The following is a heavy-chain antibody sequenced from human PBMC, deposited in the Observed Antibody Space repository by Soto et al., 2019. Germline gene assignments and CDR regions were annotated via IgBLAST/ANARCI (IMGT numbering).Heavy chain of an antibody. CDR2: SWHDGRHL. D-gene: IGHD2-21*02. CDR1: GFTLDTYG. J-gene: IGHJ3*01. CDR3: ARDWGACTPGDCYSHGFAL. Sequence: QEQLVESGGGMVQPGGSLRLSCAVSGFTLDTYGMHWVRQAAGQGLEWVAVSWHDGRHLDYADSVRGRFTVFRDDSKNTLFLEMTGLRGDDTAVYYCARDWGACTPGDCYSHGFALWGQGTLVTVSS. V-gene: IGHV3-33*01.